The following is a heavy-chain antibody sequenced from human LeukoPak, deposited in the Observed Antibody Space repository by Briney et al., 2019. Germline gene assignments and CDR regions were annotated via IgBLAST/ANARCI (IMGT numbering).Heavy chain of an antibody. J-gene: IGHJ5*02. D-gene: IGHD6-19*01. CDR3: ARGQWLVRSHLADWFDP. CDR2: IVPIFGTA. Sequence: ASVKVPCKASGGTFSSYAISWVRQAPGQGLEWMGGIVPIFGTANYAQKFQGRVTITTDESTSTAYMELSSLRSEDTAVYYCARGQWLVRSHLADWFDPWGQGTLVTVSS. V-gene: IGHV1-69*05. CDR1: GGTFSSYA.